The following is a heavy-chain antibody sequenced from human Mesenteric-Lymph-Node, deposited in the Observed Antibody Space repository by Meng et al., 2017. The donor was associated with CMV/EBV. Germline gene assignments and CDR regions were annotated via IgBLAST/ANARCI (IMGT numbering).Heavy chain of an antibody. CDR3: ARVSDSSGSGAFDI. D-gene: IGHD3-22*01. Sequence: GSLSPSCTVSGYSISSAYYWGWIRQPPGKGLEWIGNMYHSGNTYYNPSLMSRVTISVDTSKKQVSLKLSSVTAADTAVYYCARVSDSSGSGAFDIWGQGTMVTVSS. V-gene: IGHV4-38-2*02. J-gene: IGHJ3*02. CDR1: GYSISSAYY. CDR2: MYHSGNT.